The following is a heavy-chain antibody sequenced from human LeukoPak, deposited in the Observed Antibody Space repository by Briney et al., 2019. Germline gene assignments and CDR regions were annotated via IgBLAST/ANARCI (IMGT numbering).Heavy chain of an antibody. Sequence: QPGGSLRLSCAASGFTFDDYAMHWVRQAPGKGLEWVSGISWNSGSIGYADSVKGRFTISRDNAKNSLYLQMNSLRAEDTAVYYCARTRSRKETYYFDYWGQGTLVTVSS. CDR2: ISWNSGSI. V-gene: IGHV3-9*01. D-gene: IGHD1/OR15-1a*01. CDR3: ARTRSRKETYYFDY. CDR1: GFTFDDYA. J-gene: IGHJ4*02.